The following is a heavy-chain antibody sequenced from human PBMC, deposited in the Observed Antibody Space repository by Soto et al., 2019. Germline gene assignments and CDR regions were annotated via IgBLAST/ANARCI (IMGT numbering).Heavy chain of an antibody. D-gene: IGHD4-17*01. V-gene: IGHV3-23*01. CDR2: ISGSGGST. CDR3: AKDLFHGDALNYYYYYGMDV. CDR1: GLNCSSYG. J-gene: IGHJ6*02. Sequence: GRSLRLSWGAAGLNCSSYGMSCISKDQGKGLEWVSAISGSGGSTYYADSVKGRFTISRDNSKNTLYLQMNSLRAEDTAVYYCAKDLFHGDALNYYYYYGMDVWRHGTTVTVSS.